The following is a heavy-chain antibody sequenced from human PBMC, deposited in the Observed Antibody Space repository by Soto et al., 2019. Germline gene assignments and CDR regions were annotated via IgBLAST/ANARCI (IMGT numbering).Heavy chain of an antibody. D-gene: IGHD6-13*01. V-gene: IGHV3-43*01. CDR3: AKDIILYSSSWYGSGMDV. CDR1: GFTFDDYT. J-gene: IGHJ6*02. Sequence: EVQLVESGGVVVQPGGSLRLSCAASGFTFDDYTMHWVRQAPGKGLEWVSLISWDGGSTYYADSVKGRFTISRDNSKNSLYLQMNSLRTEDTALSYCAKDIILYSSSWYGSGMDVWGQGTTVTVSS. CDR2: ISWDGGST.